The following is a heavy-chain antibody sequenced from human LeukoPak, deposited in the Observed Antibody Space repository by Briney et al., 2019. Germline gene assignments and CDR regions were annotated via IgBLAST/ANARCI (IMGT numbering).Heavy chain of an antibody. CDR3: AKTPSQPYDFWSGYSRGDY. Sequence: TGGSLRLSCAASGFTFSSYAMSWVGQAPGKGLEWVSAISVSGGSTYYADSVKGRFTISRDNSKNTLYLQMNSLRAEDTAVYYCAKTPSQPYDFWSGYSRGDYWGQGTLVTVSS. CDR2: ISVSGGST. V-gene: IGHV3-23*01. J-gene: IGHJ4*02. CDR1: GFTFSSYA. D-gene: IGHD3-3*01.